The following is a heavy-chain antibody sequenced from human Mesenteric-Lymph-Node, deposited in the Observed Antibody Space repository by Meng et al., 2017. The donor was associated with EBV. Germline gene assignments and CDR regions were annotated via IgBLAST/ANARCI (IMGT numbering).Heavy chain of an antibody. CDR2: IYHSGST. Sequence: QVQLQDWGPGLVKPSGTLSLTCAVSGGSISSSNWWSWVRQPPGKGLEWIGEIYHSGSTNYNPSLKSRVSMSVDNSKNQFSLTLHSVTAADTAVYYCARGLGGSGKYHFDFWGPGILVTVSS. J-gene: IGHJ4*02. V-gene: IGHV4-4*02. CDR3: ARGLGGSGKYHFDF. CDR1: GGSISSSNW. D-gene: IGHD3-10*01.